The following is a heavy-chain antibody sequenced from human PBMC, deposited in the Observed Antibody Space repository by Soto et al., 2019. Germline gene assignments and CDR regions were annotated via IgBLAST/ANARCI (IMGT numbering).Heavy chain of an antibody. D-gene: IGHD1-26*01. Sequence: GGSLRLSCAASGFTVSSNYMSWVRKAPGQGLEWVSVIYSGGSTYYAHSVKGRFTISRDNSKNTLYLQMNSLTAEDTAVYYCHRRGDTVPYYFDYWGQGTLVTVSS. CDR2: IYSGGST. CDR3: HRRGDTVPYYFDY. CDR1: GFTVSSNY. V-gene: IGHV3-53*01. J-gene: IGHJ4*02.